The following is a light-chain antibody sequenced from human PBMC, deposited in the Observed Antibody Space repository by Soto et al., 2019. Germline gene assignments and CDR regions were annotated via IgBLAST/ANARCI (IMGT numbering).Light chain of an antibody. CDR3: QHYNNWPRYT. CDR1: QSVSSN. Sequence: EIVMTQSPATLSVSPGERDTLSCRASQSVSSNLAWYQQKPGQAPRLLIYGASTRATGIPARFSGSGSGTECTLTISSLQSEDFAVYYCQHYNNWPRYTFGQGTKLEIK. J-gene: IGKJ2*01. V-gene: IGKV3-15*01. CDR2: GAS.